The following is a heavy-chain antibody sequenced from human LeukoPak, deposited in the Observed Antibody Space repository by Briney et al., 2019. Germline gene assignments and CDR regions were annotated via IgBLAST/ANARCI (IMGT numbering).Heavy chain of an antibody. CDR2: IKQDGSEK. CDR1: GFTFSSYW. J-gene: IGHJ6*03. CDR3: ARIWGTYYYYMDV. V-gene: IGHV3-7*01. Sequence: GGSLRLSCAASGFTFSSYWMSWVRQAPGKGLEWVANIKQDGSEKYYVDSVKGRFTISRDNAKNSLYLQMNSLRAEDTAVYYCARIWGTYYYYMDVWGKGTTVTVSS. D-gene: IGHD7-27*01.